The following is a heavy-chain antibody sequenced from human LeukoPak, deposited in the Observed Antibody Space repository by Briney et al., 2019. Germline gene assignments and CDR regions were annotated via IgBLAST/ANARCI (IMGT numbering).Heavy chain of an antibody. D-gene: IGHD3-22*01. CDR1: GGTFSSYA. CDR2: INAGNGNT. CDR3: ARDRYYYDGIDYPYSDAFDI. Sequence: ASVKVSCKASGGTFSSYAISWVRQAPGQRLEWMGWINAGNGNTKYSQKFQGRVTITRDTSASTAYMELSRLRSDDTAVYYCARDRYYYDGIDYPYSDAFDIWGQGTMVTVSS. J-gene: IGHJ3*02. V-gene: IGHV1-3*01.